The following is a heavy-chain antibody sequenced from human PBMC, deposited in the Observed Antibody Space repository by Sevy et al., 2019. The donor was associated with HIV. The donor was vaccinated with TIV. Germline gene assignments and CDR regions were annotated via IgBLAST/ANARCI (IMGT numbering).Heavy chain of an antibody. CDR2: INHSGST. CDR1: GGSFSGYY. CDR3: ACGNTGTTGRVGPYYFDY. V-gene: IGHV4-34*01. Sequence: SETLSLTCAVYGGSFSGYYWSWIRQPPGKGLEWIGEINHSGSTNYNPSLKSRVTISVDTSKNQFSRKLSSVTAADTAVYYCACGNTGTTGRVGPYYFDYWGQGTLVTVSS. J-gene: IGHJ4*02. D-gene: IGHD4-17*01.